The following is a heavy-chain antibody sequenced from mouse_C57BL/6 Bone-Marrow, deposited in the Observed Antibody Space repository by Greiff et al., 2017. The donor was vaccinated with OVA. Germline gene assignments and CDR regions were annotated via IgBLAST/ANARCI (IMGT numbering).Heavy chain of an antibody. CDR1: GYTFTSYW. Sequence: VQLQQSGAELVKPGASVKLSCKASGYTFTSYWMHWVKQRPGQGLEWIGMIHPNSGSTNYNEKFKSKATLTVDKSSSTAYMQLSSLTSEDSAVYYCARRVVARNYFDYWGQGTTLTVSS. CDR3: ARRVVARNYFDY. CDR2: IHPNSGST. D-gene: IGHD1-1*01. V-gene: IGHV1-64*01. J-gene: IGHJ2*01.